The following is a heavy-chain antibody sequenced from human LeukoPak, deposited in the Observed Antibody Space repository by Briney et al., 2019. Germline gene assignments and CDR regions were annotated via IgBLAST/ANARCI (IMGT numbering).Heavy chain of an antibody. V-gene: IGHV3-30*18. J-gene: IGHJ5*02. Sequence: GGSLRLSCAVSGFTFSSFGMQWVRQAPGKGLEWVALISYDGSNKHYADSVKGRFTISRDNSKNTLYLQMNGLRPEDTAVHYCAKDGAGSWFGEATWGQGTLVTVSS. D-gene: IGHD6-13*01. CDR3: AKDGAGSWFGEAT. CDR1: GFTFSSFG. CDR2: ISYDGSNK.